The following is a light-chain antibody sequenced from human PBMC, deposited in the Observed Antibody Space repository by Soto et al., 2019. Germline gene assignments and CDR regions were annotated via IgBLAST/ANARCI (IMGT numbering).Light chain of an antibody. J-gene: IGLJ1*01. Sequence: QSVLTQPPSVSGAPGQRVIMSCTGSSSNIGAVFDVHWYQQLPGSAPTLLIYGNTNRPTGVPDRFSGSKGGTSASLTITGLQADDEADYYCQYYDISLRGNVFGPGTKVTVL. V-gene: IGLV1-40*01. CDR3: QYYDISLRGNV. CDR1: SSNIGAVFD. CDR2: GNT.